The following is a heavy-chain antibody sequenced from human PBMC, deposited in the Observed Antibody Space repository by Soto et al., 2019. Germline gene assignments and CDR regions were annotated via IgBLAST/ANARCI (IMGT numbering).Heavy chain of an antibody. CDR2: INAGNGNT. J-gene: IGHJ4*02. CDR1: GYTFTSYA. V-gene: IGHV1-3*01. D-gene: IGHD6-19*01. Sequence: ASVKVSCXASGYTFTSYAMHWVRQAPGQRLEWMGWINAGNGNTKYSQKFQGRVTITRDTSASTAYMELSSLRSEDTAVYYCARAVAVAADFDYWGQGTLVTVSS. CDR3: ARAVAVAADFDY.